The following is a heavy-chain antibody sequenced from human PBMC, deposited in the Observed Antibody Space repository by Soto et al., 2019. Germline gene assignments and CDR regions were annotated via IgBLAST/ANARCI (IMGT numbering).Heavy chain of an antibody. D-gene: IGHD3-10*01. Sequence: QVQLQQWGAGLLKPSETLSLTCAVYGGSFSGYYWSWIRQPPGKGLEWIGEINHSGSTNYNPSLNSRAPISADTSKNQLSLKLSSVTAADTAVYYCARDDMYGSGADYWGQGTLVTVSS. CDR1: GGSFSGYY. CDR2: INHSGST. V-gene: IGHV4-34*01. J-gene: IGHJ4*02. CDR3: ARDDMYGSGADY.